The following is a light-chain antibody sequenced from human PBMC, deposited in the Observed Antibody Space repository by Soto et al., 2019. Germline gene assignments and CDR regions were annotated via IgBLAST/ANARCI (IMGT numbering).Light chain of an antibody. CDR1: QSFGNN. CDR2: GAS. CDR3: QQYNNWPFT. V-gene: IGKV3D-15*01. J-gene: IGKJ3*01. Sequence: IVMTQSPATLSVSPGERATLSCRASQSFGNNLAWYQQKPGQAPRLLIYGASTRATGIPARFSGSGSGTEFTLTISSLQSEDFAIYSCQQYNNWPFTFGPGTIVDI.